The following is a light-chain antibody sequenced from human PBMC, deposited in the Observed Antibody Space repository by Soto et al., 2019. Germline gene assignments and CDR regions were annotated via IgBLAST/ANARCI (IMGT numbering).Light chain of an antibody. Sequence: QSALPQPASVSGAPGQSMTISCTGTRSDVGGYNYVSWYQHHPGKAPKLMIYEVSNRASGVANRVSGTKSGNTASLTISGLEAEGEAAYYCSSYTSSSPLVFGTGT. CDR1: RSDVGGYNY. CDR3: SSYTSSSPLV. CDR2: EVS. J-gene: IGLJ1*01. V-gene: IGLV2-14*01.